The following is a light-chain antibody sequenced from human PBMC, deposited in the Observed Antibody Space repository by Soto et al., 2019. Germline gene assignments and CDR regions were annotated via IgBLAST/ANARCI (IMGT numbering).Light chain of an antibody. CDR2: DAS. Sequence: DIQMTQSPSTLSASVGDRVTITCRASQSISRYLAWYQQKPGKAPNLLIYDASSLEGGVPSRFSGSGFGTEFTLTITNLQPDDFATYYCQQYSDFLISFGPGTTVDFK. CDR3: QQYSDFLIS. J-gene: IGKJ3*01. CDR1: QSISRY. V-gene: IGKV1-5*01.